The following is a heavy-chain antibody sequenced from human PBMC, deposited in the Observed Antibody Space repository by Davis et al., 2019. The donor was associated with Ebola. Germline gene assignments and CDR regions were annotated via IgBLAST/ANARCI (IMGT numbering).Heavy chain of an antibody. D-gene: IGHD6-13*01. CDR1: GFTFSSYA. CDR2: ISGSGGST. Sequence: GESLKISCAASGFTFSSYAMSWVRQAPGKGLEWVSAISGSGGSTYYADSVKGRFTISRDNSKNTLYLQMNSLRAEDTAVYYCARARLAAAGYNWFDPWGQGTLVTVSS. V-gene: IGHV3-23*01. J-gene: IGHJ5*02. CDR3: ARARLAAAGYNWFDP.